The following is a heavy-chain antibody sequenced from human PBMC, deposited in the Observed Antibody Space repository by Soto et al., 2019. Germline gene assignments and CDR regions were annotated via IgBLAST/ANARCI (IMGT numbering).Heavy chain of an antibody. CDR3: ARDYYDSSDYVFYFDY. V-gene: IGHV1-2*02. J-gene: IGHJ4*02. Sequence: ASVKVSCKASGYIFTGYYMHWVRQAPGQGLEWMGWINPNSGGTNYAQKFQGRVTMTWDTSISTAYMELSRLRSDDTAVYYCARDYYDSSDYVFYFDYWGQGTLVTVSS. CDR1: GYIFTGYY. CDR2: INPNSGGT. D-gene: IGHD3-22*01.